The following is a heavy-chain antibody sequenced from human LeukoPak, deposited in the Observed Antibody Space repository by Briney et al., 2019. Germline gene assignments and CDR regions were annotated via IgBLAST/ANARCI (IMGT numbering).Heavy chain of an antibody. D-gene: IGHD3-10*01. CDR2: IYYSGST. CDR1: GGSISSGGYY. Sequence: PSETLSLTCTVSGGSISSGGYYWSWIRQHPGKGLEWLGYIYYSGSTYYNPSLKSRVTISVDTSKNQSSLKLSSVTAADTAVYYCARKMRGDYYGMDVWGQGTTVTVSS. V-gene: IGHV4-31*03. CDR3: ARKMRGDYYGMDV. J-gene: IGHJ6*02.